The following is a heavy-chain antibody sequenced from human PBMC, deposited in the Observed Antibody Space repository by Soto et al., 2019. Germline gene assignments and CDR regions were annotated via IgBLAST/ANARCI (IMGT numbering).Heavy chain of an antibody. Sequence: EVQLVESGGGLVQPGGSLRLSCAASGFTFSGYSMLWVRQAPGKGLEYVSAINTNGVNTFYAKSVKGRFTISRDNSKNTMYLQMGRLRAEDMAVYYCARGRVEDSSGWATYFDYWGQGTLVTVSS. V-gene: IGHV3-64*01. CDR1: GFTFSGYS. J-gene: IGHJ4*02. CDR3: ARGRVEDSSGWATYFDY. D-gene: IGHD6-19*01. CDR2: INTNGVNT.